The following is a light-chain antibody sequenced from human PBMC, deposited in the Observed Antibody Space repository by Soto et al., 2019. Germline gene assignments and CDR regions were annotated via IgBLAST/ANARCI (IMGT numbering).Light chain of an antibody. CDR1: QSVSSY. CDR3: QQRNNLIS. V-gene: IGKV3-11*01. J-gene: IGKJ4*01. Sequence: EIVLTQSPATLSLSPGERATLSCRASQSVSSYLAWYQQKPGQAPRLLVYDASNRATGIPARFSGSGSGTDFTLTLSSLEPADFEVSYGQQRNNLISFGGGTKVEIK. CDR2: DAS.